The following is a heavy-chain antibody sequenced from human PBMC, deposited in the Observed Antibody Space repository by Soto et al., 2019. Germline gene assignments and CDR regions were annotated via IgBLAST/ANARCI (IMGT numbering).Heavy chain of an antibody. CDR1: GGSISSSNW. D-gene: IGHD3-10*01. CDR3: AGRWGEGRVDY. J-gene: IGHJ4*02. CDR2: IYHSGST. V-gene: IGHV4-4*02. Sequence: QVQLQESGPGLVKPSGTLSLTCAVSGGSISSSNWWSWVRQPPGKGLEWIGEIYHSGSTNYNPSLKRRVTISLDKSRNPFSLSLSSVTAADTAVYDCAGRWGEGRVDYWGQGSLVTVSS.